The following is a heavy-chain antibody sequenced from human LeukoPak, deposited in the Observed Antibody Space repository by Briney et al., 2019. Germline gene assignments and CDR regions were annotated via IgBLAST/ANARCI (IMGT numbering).Heavy chain of an antibody. CDR2: TYYRSKWYN. Sequence: SQTLSLTYAISGDSVSRHSAAWNWLRQSPSRGLEWLERTYYRSKWYNDYAVSVKSRITIIPDTSKNQFSLQLNSVTPEDTAVYYCARGRAATRVGMDVWGQGTTVTVSS. D-gene: IGHD2-15*01. J-gene: IGHJ6*02. CDR1: GDSVSRHSAA. V-gene: IGHV6-1*01. CDR3: ARGRAATRVGMDV.